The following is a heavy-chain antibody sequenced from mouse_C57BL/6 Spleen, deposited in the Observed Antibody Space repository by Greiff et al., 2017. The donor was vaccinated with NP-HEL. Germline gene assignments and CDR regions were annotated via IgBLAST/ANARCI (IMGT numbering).Heavy chain of an antibody. CDR3: ARTPDSGTQYFDV. Sequence: QVQLQQSGAELMKPGASVKLSCKATGYTFTGYWIEWVKQRPGHGLEWIGEILPGNGSTNYNEKFKGKATFTADTSSNTAYMQLSSLATEDSAIYDCARTPDSGTQYFDVWGTGTTVTVSS. CDR1: GYTFTGYW. J-gene: IGHJ1*03. V-gene: IGHV1-9*01. D-gene: IGHD4-1*01. CDR2: ILPGNGST.